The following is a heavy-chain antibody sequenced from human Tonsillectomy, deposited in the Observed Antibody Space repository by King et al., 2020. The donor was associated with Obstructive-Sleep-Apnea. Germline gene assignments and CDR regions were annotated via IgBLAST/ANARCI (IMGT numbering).Heavy chain of an antibody. V-gene: IGHV4-59*01. CDR1: NGSISSYY. CDR2: IYYSGIT. CDR3: AREEYCSGGRCYWSAFDV. J-gene: IGHJ3*01. D-gene: IGHD2-15*01. Sequence: LQLQESGPGLVKPSETLSLSCTVSNGSISSYYWSWIRQPPGKGLEWIGNIYYSGITNYNPSLKSRVTMSVDTSKQFSLKLRSVTAADTAVYYCAREEYCSGGRCYWSAFDVWGQGTLVTVSS.